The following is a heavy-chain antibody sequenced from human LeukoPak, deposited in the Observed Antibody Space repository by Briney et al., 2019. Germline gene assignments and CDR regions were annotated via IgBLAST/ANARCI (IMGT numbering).Heavy chain of an antibody. V-gene: IGHV3-53*01. CDR3: ARGGAARSAGH. CDR2: IYSGGDT. Sequence: PGGSLRLSCAASGFTVSSNYVSWVPQAPGKGLEWVSVIYSGGDTYYADSVKGRFTLSRDNSKNLLYLQMNSLRAEDTAVYYCARGGAARSAGHWGQGTLVTVSS. D-gene: IGHD6-6*01. CDR1: GFTVSSNY. J-gene: IGHJ4*02.